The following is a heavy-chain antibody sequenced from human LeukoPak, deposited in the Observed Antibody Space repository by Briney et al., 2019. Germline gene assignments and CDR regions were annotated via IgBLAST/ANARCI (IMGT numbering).Heavy chain of an antibody. V-gene: IGHV3-48*01. Sequence: GWSLRLSCASPGFSFTAYSMNWVRQAPGRGLEGISYIDPGGDIYYADSLTRGFTVSRDTAKNPLYLQMTGLRVEDTAVYYCARRFDSWGQGTLVTVSS. CDR3: ARRFDS. J-gene: IGHJ4*02. CDR2: IDPGGDI. CDR1: GFSFTAYS.